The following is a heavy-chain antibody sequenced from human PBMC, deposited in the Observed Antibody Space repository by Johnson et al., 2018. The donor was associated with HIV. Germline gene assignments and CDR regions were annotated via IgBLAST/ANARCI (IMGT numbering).Heavy chain of an antibody. D-gene: IGHD3-10*01. Sequence: QMLLVESGGGLVKPGGSLRLSCAASGFTFSDYYMSWIRQAPGKGLEWVSYISSSGSTIYYADSVKGRFTISRDNAKNSLYLQMNSLRAEDTAVYYCAGDRLWFGEVWAFDIWGQGTMVTVSS. J-gene: IGHJ3*02. CDR2: ISSSGSTI. CDR3: AGDRLWFGEVWAFDI. V-gene: IGHV3-11*04. CDR1: GFTFSDYY.